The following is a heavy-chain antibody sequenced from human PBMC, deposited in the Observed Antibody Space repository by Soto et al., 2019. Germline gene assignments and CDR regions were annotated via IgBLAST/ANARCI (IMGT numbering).Heavy chain of an antibody. Sequence: EVQLAESGGGLVQPGGSLRLSCAASGLTVSRNYMSWVRQAPGKGLEWVSVIYNAGSTNYADSVKGRFTISRDNSKNTLYLQMNSLRVEDTAVYYRATLGDGYWGQGTLVTVSS. CDR3: ATLGDGY. CDR1: GLTVSRNY. J-gene: IGHJ4*02. V-gene: IGHV3-66*01. CDR2: IYNAGST. D-gene: IGHD2-8*01.